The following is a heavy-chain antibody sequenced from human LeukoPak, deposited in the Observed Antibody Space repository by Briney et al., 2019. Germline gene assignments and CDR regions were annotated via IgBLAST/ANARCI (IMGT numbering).Heavy chain of an antibody. CDR2: ISPHNGYT. J-gene: IGHJ4*02. Sequence: ASVKVSCKASGYTFTSHAFSWVRQAPGQGLEWMGWISPHNGYTTYVQKFQGRVTMTTDTSTSTAYMELRSLRAEDTAVYYCARRNHYDSKEIDYWGQGTLVTVSS. V-gene: IGHV1-18*01. D-gene: IGHD3-22*01. CDR1: GYTFTSHA. CDR3: ARRNHYDSKEIDY.